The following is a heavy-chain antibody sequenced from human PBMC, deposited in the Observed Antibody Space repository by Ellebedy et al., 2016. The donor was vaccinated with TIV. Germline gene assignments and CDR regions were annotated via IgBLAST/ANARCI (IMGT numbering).Heavy chain of an antibody. CDR1: GYTFTNYG. CDR2: ISAYNGYT. CDR3: ARDLTNPLQDDC. J-gene: IGHJ4*02. D-gene: IGHD2-8*01. Sequence: ASVKVSXXASGYTFTNYGISWVRQAPGQGLEWMGWISAYNGYTNYAQKLQGRVTMTTDTSTSTAYMELRSLTSDDTAVYYCARDLTNPLQDDCWGQGTLVTVSS. V-gene: IGHV1-18*04.